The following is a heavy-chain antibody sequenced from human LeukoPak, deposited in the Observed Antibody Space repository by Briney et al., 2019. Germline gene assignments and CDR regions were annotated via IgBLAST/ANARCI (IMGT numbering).Heavy chain of an antibody. CDR3: ARLHPSQSGFSDY. J-gene: IGHJ4*02. Sequence: SETLSLTCTVSGGSISGYYWTWIRPPPGKGLEWIGYIHYSGSTKYNPSLKSRITISVDTSKNQVSLRLNSVTAADTAMYYCARLHPSQSGFSDYWGQGTLVTVSS. V-gene: IGHV4-59*08. CDR1: GGSISGYY. CDR2: IHYSGST. D-gene: IGHD3-3*01.